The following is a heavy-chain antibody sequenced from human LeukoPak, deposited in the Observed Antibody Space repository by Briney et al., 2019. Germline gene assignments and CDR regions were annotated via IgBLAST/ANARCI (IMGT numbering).Heavy chain of an antibody. V-gene: IGHV4-59*12. D-gene: IGHD3-10*01. J-gene: IGHJ6*03. CDR2: IYYSGST. Sequence: SETLSLTCTVSGGSISSYYWSWIRQPPGKGLEWIGYIYYSGSTSYNPSLKSRVTISVDKSKNQFSLKLSSVTAADTAVYYCARVLWFGELLASRYYYYYYMDVWGKGTTVTVSS. CDR3: ARVLWFGELLASRYYYYYYMDV. CDR1: GGSISSYY.